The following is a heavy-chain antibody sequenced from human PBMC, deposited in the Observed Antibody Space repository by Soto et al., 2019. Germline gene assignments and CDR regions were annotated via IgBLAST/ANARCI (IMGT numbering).Heavy chain of an antibody. CDR1: GGSISSGDYY. D-gene: IGHD5-18*01. CDR3: AGAKVYSYGDFAY. CDR2: IYYSGST. J-gene: IGHJ4*02. Sequence: NPSETLSLTCTVSGGSISSGDYYWSWIRQPPGKGLEWIGYIYYSGSTYYNPSLKSRVTISVDTSKNQFSLKLSSVTAADTAVYYWAGAKVYSYGDFAYRGQRILVT. V-gene: IGHV4-30-4*01.